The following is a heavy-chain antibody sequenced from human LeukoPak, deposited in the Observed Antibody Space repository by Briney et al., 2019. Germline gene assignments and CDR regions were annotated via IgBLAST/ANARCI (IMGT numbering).Heavy chain of an antibody. J-gene: IGHJ4*02. CDR1: GGSICSYY. D-gene: IGHD3-10*01. CDR2: IYYSGST. Sequence: SETLSLTCTVSGGSICSYYWSWIRQPPGKGLEWIGYIYYSGSTNYNPSLKSRVTISVDTSKNQFSLKLSSVTAADTAVYYCARAVRGHYYGPLDYWGQRTLVTVSS. V-gene: IGHV4-59*01. CDR3: ARAVRGHYYGPLDY.